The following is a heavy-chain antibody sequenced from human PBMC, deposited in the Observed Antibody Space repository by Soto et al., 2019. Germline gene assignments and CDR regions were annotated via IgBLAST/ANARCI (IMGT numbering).Heavy chain of an antibody. Sequence: LSLTCTVSGGSISGYYWTWIRQPPGKGLEWVGSLFYGGTTDYNPSLKSRLTMSLDTSKNHFSLKLRSVTAADTAVYYCARHRGPAPVYWGQGTLVTVSS. CDR2: LFYGGTT. J-gene: IGHJ4*02. CDR1: GGSISGYY. V-gene: IGHV4-39*01. CDR3: ARHRGPAPVY. D-gene: IGHD3-10*01.